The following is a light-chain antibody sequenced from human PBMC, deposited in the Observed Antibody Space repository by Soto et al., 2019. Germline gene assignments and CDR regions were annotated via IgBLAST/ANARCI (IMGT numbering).Light chain of an antibody. V-gene: IGLV4-69*01. CDR3: QTWGSGIRVV. J-gene: IGLJ2*01. Sequence: QSVLTQSPSASASLGASVKLTCTLSSGHSSYAIAWHQQQPEKGPRYLMKLNSDGSHSTGDGIPDRFSGSSSGAERYLTISSLQSEDEADYYCQTWGSGIRVVFGGGTKVTVL. CDR1: SGHSSYA. CDR2: LNSDGSH.